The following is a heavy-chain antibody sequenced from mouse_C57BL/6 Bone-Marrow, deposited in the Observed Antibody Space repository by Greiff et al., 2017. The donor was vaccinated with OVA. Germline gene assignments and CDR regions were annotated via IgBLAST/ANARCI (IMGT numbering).Heavy chain of an antibody. V-gene: IGHV1-9*01. CDR1: GYTFTGYW. CDR3: AREKGSSYSYAMDY. Sequence: VQRVESGAELMKPGASVKLSCKATGYTFTGYWIEWVKQRPGHGLEWIGEILPGSGSTNYNEKFKGKATLTVYQSSSTAYMQLNSLTSEDSAVYYCAREKGSSYSYAMDYWGQGTSVTVSS. D-gene: IGHD1-1*01. CDR2: ILPGSGST. J-gene: IGHJ4*01.